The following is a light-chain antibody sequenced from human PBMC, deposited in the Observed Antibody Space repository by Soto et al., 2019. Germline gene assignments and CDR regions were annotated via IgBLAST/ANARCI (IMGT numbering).Light chain of an antibody. CDR3: QQYNSYPPVT. V-gene: IGKV1-5*03. Sequence: DIQMTQSPSTLSASVGDRVTITCRASQRSGRWSAGYQQKPGRAPKLLIYGASSLESGVPSRFSGSGSGTEFTLTLGSLQLDDFATYYCQQYNSYPPVTFGPGTKVDI. CDR1: QRSGRW. CDR2: GAS. J-gene: IGKJ3*01.